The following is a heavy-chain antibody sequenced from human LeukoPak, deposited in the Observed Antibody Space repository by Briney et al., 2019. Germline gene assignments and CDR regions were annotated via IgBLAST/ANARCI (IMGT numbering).Heavy chain of an antibody. CDR2: IYTSGST. CDR3: ARMVPYNWFDP. V-gene: IGHV4-4*07. J-gene: IGHJ5*02. D-gene: IGHD3-10*01. CDR1: GGSVSSYY. Sequence: RASETLSLTCTVSGGSVSSYYWSWIRQPAGKGLEWIGRIYTSGSTNYNPSLRSRVTMSVDTSKNQFSLKLSSVTAADTAVYYCARMVPYNWFDPWGQGTLVTVSS.